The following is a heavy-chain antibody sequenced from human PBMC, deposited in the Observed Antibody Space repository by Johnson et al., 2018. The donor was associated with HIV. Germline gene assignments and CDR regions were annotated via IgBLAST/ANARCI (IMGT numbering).Heavy chain of an antibody. Sequence: QVQLVESGGGVVQPGRSLRLSCAASGFTFSSYAMHWVRQAPGKGLEWVAVISYDGSNKYYADSVKGRFPISRDNSKNTLYLQMNSLRAEDTAVYYCATGASSTWSLGALDIWGQGTMVTVSS. CDR1: GFTFSSYA. V-gene: IGHV3-30*04. CDR2: ISYDGSNK. J-gene: IGHJ3*02. D-gene: IGHD6-13*01. CDR3: ATGASSTWSLGALDI.